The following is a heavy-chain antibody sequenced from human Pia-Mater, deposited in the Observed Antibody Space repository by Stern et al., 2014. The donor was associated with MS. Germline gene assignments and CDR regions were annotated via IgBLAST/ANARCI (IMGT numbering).Heavy chain of an antibody. D-gene: IGHD6-6*01. J-gene: IGHJ4*02. CDR2: IWYDGSNK. CDR3: ARGDSSSPLEY. CDR1: GFTFRSYG. V-gene: IGHV3-33*01. Sequence: VQLLESGGGVVQPGRSLRLSCAASGFTFRSYGMHWVRQTPGKGLEWVAVIWYDGSNKYYADSVKGRFTISRDNSENTLYLQMNSLRAEDTAVYYCARGDSSSPLEYWGQGTLVTVSS.